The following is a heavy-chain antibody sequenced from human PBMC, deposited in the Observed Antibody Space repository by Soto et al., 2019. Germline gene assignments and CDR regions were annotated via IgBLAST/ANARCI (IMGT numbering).Heavy chain of an antibody. CDR3: AREVMFWSGYYHYYFDY. CDR2: ISSSSSYI. J-gene: IGHJ4*02. CDR1: GFTFSGYS. Sequence: EVQLVESGGGLVKPGGSLRLSCAASGFTFSGYSMNWVRQAPGKWLEWVSSISSSSSYIYYADSMKGRITISRDNAKNSLYLQMICVRAEDTAVYYCAREVMFWSGYYHYYFDYWGQGTLVTVSS. V-gene: IGHV3-21*02. D-gene: IGHD3-3*01.